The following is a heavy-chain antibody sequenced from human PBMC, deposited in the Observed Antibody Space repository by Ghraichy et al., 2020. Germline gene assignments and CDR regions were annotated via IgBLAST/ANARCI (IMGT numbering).Heavy chain of an antibody. CDR1: GFTFSSYA. J-gene: IGHJ3*02. CDR3: ARELGYCSGGSCSGTTDAFDI. CDR2: ISYDGSNK. D-gene: IGHD2-15*01. Sequence: GGSLRLSCAASGFTFSSYAMHWVRQAPGKGLEWVAVISYDGSNKYYADSVKGRFTISRDNSKNTLYLQMNSLRAEDTAVYYCARELGYCSGGSCSGTTDAFDIWGQGTMVTVSS. V-gene: IGHV3-30-3*01.